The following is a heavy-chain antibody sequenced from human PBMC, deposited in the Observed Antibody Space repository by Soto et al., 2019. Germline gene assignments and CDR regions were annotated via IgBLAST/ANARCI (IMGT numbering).Heavy chain of an antibody. J-gene: IGHJ6*02. CDR2: ISWNSGSI. D-gene: IGHD3-10*01. V-gene: IGHV3-9*01. CDR3: AKYAITMVRGVISYYGMDV. CDR1: GFTFDDDA. Sequence: EVQLVESGGGLVQPGRSLRLSCAASGFTFDDDAMHWVRQAPGKGLEWVSGISWNSGSIGYADSVNGRFTISRDNGKNSLYLQMNSLRAEDTALYYCAKYAITMVRGVISYYGMDVWGQGTTVTVS.